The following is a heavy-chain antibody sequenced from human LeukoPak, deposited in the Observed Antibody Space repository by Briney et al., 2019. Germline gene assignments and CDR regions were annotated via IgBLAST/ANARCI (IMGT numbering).Heavy chain of an antibody. CDR2: IYTSGGT. CDR3: AREGGANRPLDY. V-gene: IGHV4-4*07. J-gene: IGHJ4*02. D-gene: IGHD4/OR15-4a*01. CDR1: GGSISSYY. Sequence: SETLSLTCTVSGGSISSYYWSWVRQPAGKGLEWIGRIYTSGGTNYNPSLKSRVTMSVDTSKNQFSLKLSSVTAADTAVYYCAREGGANRPLDYWGQGTLVTVSS.